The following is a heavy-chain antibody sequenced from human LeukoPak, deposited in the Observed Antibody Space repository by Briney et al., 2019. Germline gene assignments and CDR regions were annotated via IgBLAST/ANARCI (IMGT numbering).Heavy chain of an antibody. D-gene: IGHD3-3*01. CDR3: AKDWYDFWSGYYPSHYYYYMDV. CDR2: ISGSGGST. Sequence: GGSLRLSCAASGFTFSSYAMSWVRQAPGKGLEWVSAISGSGGSTYYADSVKGRFTLSRDNSKITLYLQMNSLGAEDTAVYYCAKDWYDFWSGYYPSHYYYYMDVWGKGTTVTVSS. CDR1: GFTFSSYA. V-gene: IGHV3-23*01. J-gene: IGHJ6*03.